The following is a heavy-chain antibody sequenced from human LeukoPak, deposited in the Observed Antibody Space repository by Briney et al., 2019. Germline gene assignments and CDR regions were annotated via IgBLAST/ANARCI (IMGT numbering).Heavy chain of an antibody. D-gene: IGHD3-10*01. J-gene: IGHJ5*02. Sequence: PGRSLRLSCAASGFTFSSYGMHWVRQAPGKGLEWVAVISYDGSNKYYADSVKGRFTISRDNSKNTLYLQMNSLRAEGTAVYYCAKPLIDLLPHEVLDPWGQGTLVTVSS. CDR3: AKPLIDLLPHEVLDP. V-gene: IGHV3-30*18. CDR2: ISYDGSNK. CDR1: GFTFSSYG.